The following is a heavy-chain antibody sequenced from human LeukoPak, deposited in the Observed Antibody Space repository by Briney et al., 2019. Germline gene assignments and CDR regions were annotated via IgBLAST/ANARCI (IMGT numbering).Heavy chain of an antibody. CDR1: GFTFSNYE. D-gene: IGHD2-21*01. Sequence: PGGSLRLSCAASGFTFSNYEMNWVRQAPGKGLQWVSYISTGSTTIYYADSVKGRFTISRDNAKNSLYLQMNSLSAEDTAVYFCARDHIYFDYWGQGTLVTVSS. CDR3: ARDHIYFDY. J-gene: IGHJ4*02. CDR2: ISTGSTTI. V-gene: IGHV3-48*03.